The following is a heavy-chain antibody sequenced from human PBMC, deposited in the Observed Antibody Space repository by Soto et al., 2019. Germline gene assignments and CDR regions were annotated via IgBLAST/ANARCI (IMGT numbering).Heavy chain of an antibody. Sequence: GGSLRLSCAASGFTFSSYAMHWVRQAPGKGLEWVAVISYDGSNKYYADSVKGRFTISRDNSKNTLYLQMNSLRAEDTAVYYCARRDYDPEGYYYYGMDVWGQGTTVTVSS. CDR1: GFTFSSYA. CDR2: ISYDGSNK. D-gene: IGHD4-17*01. CDR3: ARRDYDPEGYYYYGMDV. J-gene: IGHJ6*02. V-gene: IGHV3-30-3*01.